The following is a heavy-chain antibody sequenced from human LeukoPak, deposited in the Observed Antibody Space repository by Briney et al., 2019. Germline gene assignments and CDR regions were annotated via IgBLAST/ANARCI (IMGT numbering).Heavy chain of an antibody. V-gene: IGHV4-59*01. CDR1: GGSISSYY. D-gene: IGHD4-17*01. CDR3: ARQDGDYPLYYFDY. CDR2: IYYSGST. J-gene: IGHJ4*02. Sequence: SETLSLTCTVSGGSISSYYWSWIRQPPGKGLEWIGYIYYSGSTNYNPSLKSRVTISVDTSKNQFSLKLSPVTAADTAVYYCARQDGDYPLYYFDYWGQGTLVTVSS.